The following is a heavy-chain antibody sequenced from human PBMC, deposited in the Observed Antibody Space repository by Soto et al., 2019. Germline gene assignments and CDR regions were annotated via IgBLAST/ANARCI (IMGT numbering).Heavy chain of an antibody. CDR3: ARDRSYYDFWSGYYIGGRYYYYGMDV. CDR2: INPSGGST. D-gene: IGHD3-3*01. J-gene: IGHJ6*02. V-gene: IGHV1-46*01. CDR1: GYTFTSYY. Sequence: ASVQVSCKASGYTFTSYYMHWVRQAPGQGLEWMGIINPSGGSTSYAQKFQGRVTMTRDTSTSTVYMELSSLRSEDTAVYYCARDRSYYDFWSGYYIGGRYYYYGMDVWG.